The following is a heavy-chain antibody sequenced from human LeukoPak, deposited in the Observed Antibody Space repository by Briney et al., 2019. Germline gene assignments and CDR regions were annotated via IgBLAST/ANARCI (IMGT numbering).Heavy chain of an antibody. CDR3: AKDISGWYGSFAFDI. J-gene: IGHJ3*02. V-gene: IGHV3-23*01. D-gene: IGHD6-19*01. Sequence: GSLRLSCAASGFTVSSNYMSWVRQAPGKGLEWVSAISGSGGSTYYADSVKGRFTISRDNSKNTLYLQMNSLRAEDTAVYYCAKDISGWYGSFAFDIWGQGTMVTVSS. CDR2: ISGSGGST. CDR1: GFTVSSNY.